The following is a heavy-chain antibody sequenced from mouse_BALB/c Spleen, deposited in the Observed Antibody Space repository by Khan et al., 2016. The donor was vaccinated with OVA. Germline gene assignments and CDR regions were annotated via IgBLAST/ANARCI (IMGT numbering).Heavy chain of an antibody. D-gene: IGHD2-1*01. CDR1: GYTFTSYY. V-gene: IGHV1S81*02. J-gene: IGHJ3*01. Sequence: QVQLKQSGAELVKPGASVRLSCKASGYTFTSYYLYWGKQRPGQGLKWIGDINPSNGGTNFNEKFKSKATLTVDKSSSTAYMRLSSLTSEDSAVYYGTRSGYGTCAYWGQGTLVTVSA. CDR3: TRSGYGTCAY. CDR2: INPSNGGT.